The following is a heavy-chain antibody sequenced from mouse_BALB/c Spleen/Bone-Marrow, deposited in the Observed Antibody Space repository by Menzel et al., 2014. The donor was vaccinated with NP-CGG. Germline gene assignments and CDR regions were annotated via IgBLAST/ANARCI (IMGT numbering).Heavy chain of an antibody. CDR3: ARRVGRGGFAY. V-gene: IGHV5-12-1*01. Sequence: EVKVEESGGGLVKPGGSLKLACAASGFVFTSYDMSWVRQTPEKRLEWVAYISSGVGSTYYPDTVKGRFTISRDNAKNTLYLQMSRLKSEDTAMFYCARRVGRGGFAYWGQGTLVTVSA. CDR2: ISSGVGST. CDR1: GFVFTSYD. J-gene: IGHJ3*01.